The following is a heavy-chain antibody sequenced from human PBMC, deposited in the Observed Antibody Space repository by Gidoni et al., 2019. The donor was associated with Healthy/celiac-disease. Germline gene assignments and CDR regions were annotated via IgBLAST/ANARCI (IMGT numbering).Heavy chain of an antibody. J-gene: IGHJ4*02. V-gene: IGHV3-53*01. CDR1: GFTVSSNY. D-gene: IGHD1-26*01. CDR3: ASVGAPPVYFDY. CDR2: IYSGGST. Sequence: EMQLVESGGGLIQPGGSLRLSCAASGFTVSSNYMSWVRQAPGKGLEWLSVIYSGGSTYYADSVKGRFTISRDNSKNTLYLQMNSLRAEDTAVYYCASVGAPPVYFDYWGQGTLVTVSS.